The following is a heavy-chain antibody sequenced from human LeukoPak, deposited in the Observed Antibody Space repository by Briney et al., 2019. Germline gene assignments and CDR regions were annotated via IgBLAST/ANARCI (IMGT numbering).Heavy chain of an antibody. CDR1: GFTFSSYS. D-gene: IGHD5-18*01. Sequence: PGGSLRLSCAASGFTFSSYSMNWIRQAPGKGLEWVSYITGSSSTTYYADSVKGRFTISRDNSKNTLYLQMNSLRAEDTAVYYCAKDLGGYSYGRYFDYWGQGTLVTVSS. CDR2: ITGSSSTT. J-gene: IGHJ4*02. V-gene: IGHV3-48*01. CDR3: AKDLGGYSYGRYFDY.